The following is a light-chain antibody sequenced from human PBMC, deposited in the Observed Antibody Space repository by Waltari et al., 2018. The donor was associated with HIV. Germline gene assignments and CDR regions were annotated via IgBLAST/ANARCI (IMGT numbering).Light chain of an antibody. J-gene: IGKJ1*01. Sequence: DIQMTQSPSTLSASVGDRVTLPYRASEGISTWLAWYQQKPGKAPKLLIYKASKLERGVPSRFSGSGSETDFTLTINNLQPDDFATYYCQQYNDFSAFGQGTKVEVK. CDR2: KAS. CDR1: EGISTW. V-gene: IGKV1-5*03. CDR3: QQYNDFSA.